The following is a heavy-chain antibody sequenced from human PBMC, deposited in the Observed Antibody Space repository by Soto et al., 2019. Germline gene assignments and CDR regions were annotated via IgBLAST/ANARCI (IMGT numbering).Heavy chain of an antibody. CDR3: ARGPTEPNGRIDYYYYYGMDV. V-gene: IGHV1-46*01. CDR1: GYTFTSYY. J-gene: IGHJ6*02. CDR2: INPSGGST. D-gene: IGHD4-17*01. Sequence: ASVKVSCKASGYTFTSYYMHWVRQAPGQGLEWMGIINPSGGSTSYAQKFQGRVTMTRNTSISTAYMELSSLRSEDTAVYYCARGPTEPNGRIDYYYYYGMDVWGQGTTVTVSS.